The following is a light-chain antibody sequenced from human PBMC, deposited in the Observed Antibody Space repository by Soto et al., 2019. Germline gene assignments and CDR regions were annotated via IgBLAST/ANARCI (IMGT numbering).Light chain of an antibody. CDR1: SSDVGGYNY. CDR2: DVD. Sequence: QSALTQPRSVSGSPGQSVTISCTGTSSDVGGYNYVSWYQHHPGKTPKLMIYDVDKRPSGVPGRFSGSKSGNTASLTISGRQAEDEAYYYCCSYAGSYPFVFGTGTKLTVL. V-gene: IGLV2-11*01. J-gene: IGLJ1*01. CDR3: CSYAGSYPFV.